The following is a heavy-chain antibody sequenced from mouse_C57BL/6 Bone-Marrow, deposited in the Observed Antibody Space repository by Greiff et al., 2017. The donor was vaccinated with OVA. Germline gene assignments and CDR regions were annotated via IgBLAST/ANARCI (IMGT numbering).Heavy chain of an antibody. CDR1: GYTFTRYW. D-gene: IGHD1-1*01. CDR3: ARQNYGSSPYAMDY. Sequence: QVQLQQPGAELVRPGSSVKLSCKASGYTFTRYWMHWVKQRPIQGLEWIGNIDPSDSETHYNQKFKDKATLTVDKSSSTAYMQLSSLTSEDSAVYYCARQNYGSSPYAMDYWGQGTSVTVSS. CDR2: IDPSDSET. J-gene: IGHJ4*01. V-gene: IGHV1-52*01.